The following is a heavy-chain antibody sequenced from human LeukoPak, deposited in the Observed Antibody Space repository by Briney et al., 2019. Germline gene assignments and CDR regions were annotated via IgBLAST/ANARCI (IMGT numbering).Heavy chain of an antibody. Sequence: GGSLRLSCAASGFTVSSAFMSWVRQPPGKGLEWVSLIYSGGATYYADSVRGRFTISRDSSNNTLYLQMNSLRAEDTAVYYCARGSPRYCSSTSCANSWFDPWGQGTLVTVSS. CDR2: IYSGGAT. D-gene: IGHD2-2*01. CDR1: GFTVSSAF. CDR3: ARGSPRYCSSTSCANSWFDP. J-gene: IGHJ5*02. V-gene: IGHV3-66*01.